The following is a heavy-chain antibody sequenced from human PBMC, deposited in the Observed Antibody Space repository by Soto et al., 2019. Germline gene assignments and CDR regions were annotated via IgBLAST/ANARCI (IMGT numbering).Heavy chain of an antibody. CDR2: IKSKTDGGTT. J-gene: IGHJ4*02. CDR3: TTEDYWPYGDYFYYFDY. CDR1: GFTFSNAW. Sequence: GGSLRLSCAASGFTFSNAWMSWVRQAPGKGLEWVGRIKSKTDGGTTDYAAPVKGRFTISRDDSKNTLYLQMNSLKTEDTAVYYCTTEDYWPYGDYFYYFDYWGQGTLVTVSS. D-gene: IGHD4-17*01. V-gene: IGHV3-15*01.